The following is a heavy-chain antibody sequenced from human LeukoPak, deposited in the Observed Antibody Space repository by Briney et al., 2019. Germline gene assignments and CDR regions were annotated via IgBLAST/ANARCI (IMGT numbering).Heavy chain of an antibody. CDR1: GGSISSYY. CDR2: IYTSGST. D-gene: IGHD3-3*01. Sequence: SETLSLTCTVSGGSISSYYWSWIRQPPGKGLEWIGYIYTSGSTNYNPSLKSRVTISVDTSKNQFSLKLSSVTAADTAVYYCARLHGDFWSGYPGYYFDYWGQGTLVTVSS. J-gene: IGHJ4*02. CDR3: ARLHGDFWSGYPGYYFDY. V-gene: IGHV4-4*09.